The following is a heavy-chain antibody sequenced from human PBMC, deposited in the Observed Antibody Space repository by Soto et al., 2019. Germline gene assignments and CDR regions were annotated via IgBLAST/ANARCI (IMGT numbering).Heavy chain of an antibody. CDR3: AKGPLEQQLAGGGFFDY. CDR2: ISYDGSNK. D-gene: IGHD6-13*01. V-gene: IGHV3-30*18. J-gene: IGHJ4*02. Sequence: GGSLRLSCAASGFTFSSYGMHWVRQAPGKGLEWVAVISYDGSNKYYADSVKGRFTISRDNSKNTLYLQMNSLRAEDTAVYYCAKGPLEQQLAGGGFFDYWGQGTLVTVS. CDR1: GFTFSSYG.